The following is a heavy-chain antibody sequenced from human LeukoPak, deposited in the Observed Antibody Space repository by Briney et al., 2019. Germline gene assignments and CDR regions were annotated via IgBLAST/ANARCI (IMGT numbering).Heavy chain of an antibody. V-gene: IGHV4-59*08. Sequence: SGTLSLTCTVSGGSISSYYWSWIRQPPGKGLEWIGYIYYSGSTNYNPSLKSRVTMSVDTSKNQFSLKLSSVTAADTAVYFCARRSGYYYDSSGYMFDPWGQGTLVTVSS. J-gene: IGHJ5*02. CDR2: IYYSGST. D-gene: IGHD3-22*01. CDR1: GGSISSYY. CDR3: ARRSGYYYDSSGYMFDP.